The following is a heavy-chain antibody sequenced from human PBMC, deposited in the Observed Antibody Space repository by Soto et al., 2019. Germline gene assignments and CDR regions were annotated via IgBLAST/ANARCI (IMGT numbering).Heavy chain of an antibody. Sequence: QVQLVQSGAEVKKPGSSVKVSCKASGGSLSNYGISWVRQAPGQGLEWMGGIIPVFGTANYAQKFQGRVTITADESTNILYMDVTRLRSEDTAVYYCARGDATKIVVTTYYAMDVWGQGTTVTVSS. D-gene: IGHD4-17*01. CDR3: ARGDATKIVVTTYYAMDV. V-gene: IGHV1-69*12. J-gene: IGHJ6*02. CDR2: IIPVFGTA. CDR1: GGSLSNYG.